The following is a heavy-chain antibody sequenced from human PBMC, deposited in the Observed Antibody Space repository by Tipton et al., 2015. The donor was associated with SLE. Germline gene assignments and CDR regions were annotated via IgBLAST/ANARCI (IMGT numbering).Heavy chain of an antibody. D-gene: IGHD7-27*01. Sequence: SLRLSCATSGFTFSKYAMNWVRQAPGKGLEWVANIKEDGSEKYHVDSVKGRFTISRDNAKNSLYLQMNSLRAEDTAVYYCARDRGWGSSREVDYWGQGTLVTVSS. J-gene: IGHJ4*02. V-gene: IGHV3-7*01. CDR1: GFTFSKYA. CDR3: ARDRGWGSSREVDY. CDR2: IKEDGSEK.